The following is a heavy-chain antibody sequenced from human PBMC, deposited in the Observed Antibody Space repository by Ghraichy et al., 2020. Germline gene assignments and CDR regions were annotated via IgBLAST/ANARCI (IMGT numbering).Heavy chain of an antibody. Sequence: SETLSLTCTVSGGSISSSAYYWIWIRQPPGKGLEWIGEINHSGSTNYTPSLKSRVTISVYTSKNQFSLRLSSVTAANTAVYYCATQACSGGSCLLGAFDIWGQGTLVTVSS. J-gene: IGHJ3*02. CDR1: GGSISSSAYY. CDR3: ATQACSGGSCLLGAFDI. V-gene: IGHV4-39*07. CDR2: INHSGST. D-gene: IGHD2-15*01.